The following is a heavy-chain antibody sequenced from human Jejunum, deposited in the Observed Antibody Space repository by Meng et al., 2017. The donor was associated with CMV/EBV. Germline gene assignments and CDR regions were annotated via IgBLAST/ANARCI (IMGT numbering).Heavy chain of an antibody. Sequence: SGLPFTHFPLPWVRQAPGKGLVWVSGISGVGGATYYGDSVKGRFTISRDNCRNTLYLQMNRLRVEDTAVYYCAKAVKDVDLWSGPWGQGTRVTVSS. D-gene: IGHD3-3*01. CDR3: AKAVKDVDLWSGP. J-gene: IGHJ5*02. CDR1: GLPFTHFP. V-gene: IGHV3-23*01. CDR2: ISGVGGAT.